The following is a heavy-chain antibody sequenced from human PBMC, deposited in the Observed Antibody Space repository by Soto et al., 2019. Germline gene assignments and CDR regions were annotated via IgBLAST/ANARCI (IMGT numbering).Heavy chain of an antibody. CDR1: GYTFTAYY. J-gene: IGHJ6*02. CDR2: INPNSGGT. Sequence: GASVKVSCKASGYTFTAYYIHWVRQAPGQGLEWMGWINPNSGGTNYSQKFQGWVTMTRDTSISTAYMELSRLRSDDTAVYYCARDPYHVLMVNAPNLYGMDVWGQGTTVTVSS. D-gene: IGHD2-8*01. V-gene: IGHV1-2*04. CDR3: ARDPYHVLMVNAPNLYGMDV.